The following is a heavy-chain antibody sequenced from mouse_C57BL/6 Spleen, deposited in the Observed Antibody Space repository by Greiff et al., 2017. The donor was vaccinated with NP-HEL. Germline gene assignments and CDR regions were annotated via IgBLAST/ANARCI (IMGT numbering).Heavy chain of an antibody. CDR3: ARYYGSPYFDY. CDR2: IYPRSGNT. J-gene: IGHJ2*01. D-gene: IGHD1-1*01. V-gene: IGHV1-81*01. CDR1: GYTFTSYG. Sequence: VQGVESGAELARPGASVKLSCKASGYTFTSYGISWVKQRTGQGLEWIGEIYPRSGNTYYNEKFKGKATLTADKSSSTAYMELRSLTSEDSAVYFCARYYGSPYFDYWGQGTTLTVSS.